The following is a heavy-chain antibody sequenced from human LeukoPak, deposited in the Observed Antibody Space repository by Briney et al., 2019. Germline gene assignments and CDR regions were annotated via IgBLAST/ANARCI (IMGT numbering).Heavy chain of an antibody. CDR2: ISWDGGST. D-gene: IGHD3-10*01. Sequence: GGSLRLSCAASGFTFDDYTMHWVRQAPGKGLEWVSLISWDGGSTYYADSVKGRFTISRDNAKNSLFLHMNNVRAEDTAVYYCSRLSAMLRGPEAFYYFEYWGQGALVTVSS. CDR3: SRLSAMLRGPEAFYYFEY. V-gene: IGHV3-43*01. CDR1: GFTFDDYT. J-gene: IGHJ4*02.